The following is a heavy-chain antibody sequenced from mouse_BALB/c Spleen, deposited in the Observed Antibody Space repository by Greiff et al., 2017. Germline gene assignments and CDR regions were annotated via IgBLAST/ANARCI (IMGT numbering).Heavy chain of an antibody. CDR2: IYPGDGDT. CDR3: ARNPATVEGYYFDY. Sequence: VQLQQSGPELVKPGASVKISCKASGYAFSSSWMNWVKQRPGQGLEWIGRIYPGDGDTNYNGKFKGKATLTADKSSSTAYMQLSSLTSEDSAVYFCARNPATVEGYYFDYWGQGTTLTVSS. CDR1: GYAFSSSW. D-gene: IGHD1-1*01. J-gene: IGHJ2*01. V-gene: IGHV1-82*01.